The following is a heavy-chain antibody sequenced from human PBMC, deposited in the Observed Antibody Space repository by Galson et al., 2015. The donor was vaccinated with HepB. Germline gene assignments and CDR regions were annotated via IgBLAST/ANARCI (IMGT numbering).Heavy chain of an antibody. CDR1: GFTFSSYW. Sequence: SLRLSCAASGFTFSSYWMSWVRQAPGKGLEWVANIKQDGSEKYYVDSVKGRFTISRDNAKNSLYLQMNSLRAEDTAVYYCARDAILGYSSSWLHYWGQGTLVTVSS. CDR3: ARDAILGYSSSWLHY. V-gene: IGHV3-7*01. D-gene: IGHD6-13*01. J-gene: IGHJ4*02. CDR2: IKQDGSEK.